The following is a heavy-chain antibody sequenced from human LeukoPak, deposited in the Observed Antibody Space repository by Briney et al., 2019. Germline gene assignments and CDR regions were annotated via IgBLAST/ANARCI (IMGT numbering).Heavy chain of an antibody. J-gene: IGHJ4*02. CDR2: ITATSLHI. V-gene: IGHV3-21*04. CDR3: VSDQNYSFGVTTVTSYFDY. CDR1: GVTFSGYS. Sequence: KPGGSLRLSCAASGVTFSGYSMNWVRQAPGKGLEWVSAITATSLHIYYADSVKGRFTISRDNSKNTLYLQMNSLRAEDTAVYYCVSDQNYSFGVTTVTSYFDYWGQGTLVTVSS. D-gene: IGHD4-17*01.